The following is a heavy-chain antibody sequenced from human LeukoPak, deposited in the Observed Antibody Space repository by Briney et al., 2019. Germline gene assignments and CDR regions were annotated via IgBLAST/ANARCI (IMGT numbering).Heavy chain of an antibody. Sequence: ASVKVSCKASGYTFTGYYMHWVRQAPGQGLEWMGWINPNSGGTNYAQKFQGRVTMTRDTSISTAYMEPSRLRSDDTAVYYCAAQGTIRSSTSWEVDYWGQGTLVTVSS. CDR2: INPNSGGT. J-gene: IGHJ4*02. D-gene: IGHD2-2*01. V-gene: IGHV1-2*02. CDR3: AAQGTIRSSTSWEVDY. CDR1: GYTFTGYY.